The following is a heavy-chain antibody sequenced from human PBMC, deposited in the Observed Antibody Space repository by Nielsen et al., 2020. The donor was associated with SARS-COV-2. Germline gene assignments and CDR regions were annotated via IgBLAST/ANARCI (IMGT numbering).Heavy chain of an antibody. D-gene: IGHD1-26*01. CDR1: GFTFSSYG. J-gene: IGHJ6*02. CDR3: ARDILGAYYYGMDV. CDR2: IWYDGSNK. V-gene: IGHV3-33*01. Sequence: SLKISCAASGFTFSSYGMHWVRQAPGKGLEWVAVIWYDGSNKYYADSVKGRFTISRDNSKNTLYLQMNSLRAEDTAVYYCARDILGAYYYGMDVWGQGTTVTVSS.